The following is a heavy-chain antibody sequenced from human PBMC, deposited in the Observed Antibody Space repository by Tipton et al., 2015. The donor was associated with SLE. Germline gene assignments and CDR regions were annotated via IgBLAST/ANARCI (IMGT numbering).Heavy chain of an antibody. V-gene: IGHV3-49*04. CDR3: TRVQSSSWCDY. Sequence: SLRLSCTASGFTFGDYAMSWVRQAPGKGLEWVGFIRSKAYGGTTEYAASVKGRLTISRDDSKSIAYLQMNSLKTEDTAVYYCTRVQSSSWCDYWGQGTLVTVSS. D-gene: IGHD6-13*01. CDR2: IRSKAYGGTT. CDR1: GFTFGDYA. J-gene: IGHJ4*02.